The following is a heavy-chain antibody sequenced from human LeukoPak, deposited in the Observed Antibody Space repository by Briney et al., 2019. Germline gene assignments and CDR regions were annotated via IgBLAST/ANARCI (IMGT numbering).Heavy chain of an antibody. CDR3: ARDSFFDGNDRADYSDC. V-gene: IGHV3-48*03. Sequence: PGGSLRLSCDASGFKFSDYDMNWVRQAPGKAPEWLSYISGGGATISYADSVRGRFTISRDNAKNSLSLQMNSLRVEDTAIYYCARDSFFDGNDRADYSDCWGQGTLVTVSS. CDR2: ISGGGATI. D-gene: IGHD3-22*01. CDR1: GFKFSDYD. J-gene: IGHJ4*02.